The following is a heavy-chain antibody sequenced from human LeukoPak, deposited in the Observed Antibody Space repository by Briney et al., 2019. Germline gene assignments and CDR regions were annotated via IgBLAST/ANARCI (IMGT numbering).Heavy chain of an antibody. V-gene: IGHV1-2*04. CDR3: AREGTSIAAAGTVAFDI. J-gene: IGHJ3*02. Sequence: ASVKVSCKASGYTFTGYYMHWVRQAPGQGLEWMGWINPNSGGTNYAQKFQGWVTMTRDTSISTAYMELSRLRSDDTAVYYCAREGTSIAAAGTVAFDIWGQGTMVTVSS. CDR1: GYTFTGYY. D-gene: IGHD6-13*01. CDR2: INPNSGGT.